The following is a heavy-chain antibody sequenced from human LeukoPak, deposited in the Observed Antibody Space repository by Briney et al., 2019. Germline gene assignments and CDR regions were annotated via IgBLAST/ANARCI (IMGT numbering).Heavy chain of an antibody. D-gene: IGHD3-22*01. CDR1: GGTFSSYA. CDR2: IIPIFGTT. J-gene: IGHJ4*02. CDR3: ARGGNYYDSSGYLFYY. V-gene: IGHV1-69*05. Sequence: SVKVSCKASGGTFSSYAISWVRQAPGQGLEWKGGIIPIFGTTNYAQKCQGRVTITTDESTSTAYMELSSLRSEDTAVYYCARGGNYYDSSGYLFYYWGQGTLVTVSS.